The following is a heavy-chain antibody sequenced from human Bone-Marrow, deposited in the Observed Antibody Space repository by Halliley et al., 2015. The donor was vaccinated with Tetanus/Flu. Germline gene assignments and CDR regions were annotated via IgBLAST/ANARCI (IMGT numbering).Heavy chain of an antibody. D-gene: IGHD3-16*02. CDR2: IFHTGTT. CDR3: ARGNDYVWGSHRSLDH. V-gene: IGHV4-4*02. J-gene: IGHJ4*02. Sequence: GLVKPSGTLSLTCVVSAGSISTTNWWSWVRQPPGKGLEWIGEIFHTGTTNYNPSLKSRVTISVDKSKNQFSLKVISVTAADTAVYYCARGNDYVWGSHRSLDHWGQGTLVTVSS. CDR1: AGSISTTNW.